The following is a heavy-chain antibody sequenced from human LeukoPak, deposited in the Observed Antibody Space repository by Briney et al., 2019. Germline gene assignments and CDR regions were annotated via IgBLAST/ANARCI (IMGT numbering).Heavy chain of an antibody. CDR2: INHSGST. D-gene: IGHD4-17*01. J-gene: IGHJ6*02. V-gene: IGHV4-34*01. Sequence: PSETLSLTCAVYGGSFSGYYWSWIRQPPGKGLEWIGEINHSGSTNYNPSLESRVTISVDTSKNQFSLKLSSVTAADTAVYYCARHRGDYYYYYGMDVWGQGTTVTVSS. CDR1: GGSFSGYY. CDR3: ARHRGDYYYYYGMDV.